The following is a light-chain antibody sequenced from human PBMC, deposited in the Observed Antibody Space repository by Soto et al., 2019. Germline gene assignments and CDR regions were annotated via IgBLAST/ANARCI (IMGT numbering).Light chain of an antibody. J-gene: IGLJ2*01. V-gene: IGLV2-14*03. CDR3: SSYAATNTVL. Sequence: QSVLAQPASVSGSPGQSITISCTGTSSDIGAFNYVSWYQQHPGDAPKLLIFDVSDRPSGIPVRFSASKSGNTASLTISGLQTEDEAHYFCSSYAATNTVLFGGGTKLTVL. CDR1: SSDIGAFNY. CDR2: DVS.